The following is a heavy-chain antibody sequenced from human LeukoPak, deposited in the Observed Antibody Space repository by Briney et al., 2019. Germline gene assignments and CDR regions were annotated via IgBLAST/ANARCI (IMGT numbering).Heavy chain of an antibody. J-gene: IGHJ4*02. CDR3: ARDSSGWDFAY. D-gene: IGHD6-19*01. CDR2: IYYSGST. V-gene: IGHV4-59*01. CDR1: GGSISSYY. Sequence: SETLSLTCTVSGGSISSYYWSWIRQPPGKGLEWIGYIYYSGSTNYNPSLKSRVTMSVDTSKNQFSLRLSSVTAADTAVYYCARDSSGWDFAYWGQGTLVTVSS.